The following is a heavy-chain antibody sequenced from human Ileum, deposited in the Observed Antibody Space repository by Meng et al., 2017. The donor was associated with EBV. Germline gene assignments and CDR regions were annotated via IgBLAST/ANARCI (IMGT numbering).Heavy chain of an antibody. D-gene: IGHD1-26*01. CDR2: IYYSGST. V-gene: IGHV4-30-4*01. Sequence: HLQESGPVLVKPSHTLSLTRTVSGDSFNSPDYYWSWIRQPPEKGLEWIGYIYYSGSTYYNPSLKSRVSISGDTSNKQFSLKLTSVTAADTAVYYCARSPYSGSALPFFDYWGQGSLVTVSS. CDR1: GDSFNSPDYY. CDR3: ARSPYSGSALPFFDY. J-gene: IGHJ4*02.